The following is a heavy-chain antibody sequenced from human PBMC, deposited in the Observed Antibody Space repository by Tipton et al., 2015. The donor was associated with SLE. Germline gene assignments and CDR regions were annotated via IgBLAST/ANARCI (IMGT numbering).Heavy chain of an antibody. D-gene: IGHD4-17*01. CDR3: ARDLGNGGYDY. J-gene: IGHJ4*02. CDR2: IYTTGSP. CDR1: GGSISSTSYY. V-gene: IGHV4-61*02. Sequence: SGGSISSTSYYWSWIRQPAGKGLEWVGRIYTTGSPIYNPSLKSRVTISVDTSKNQFSLKLSSVTAADTAVYYCARDLGNGGYDYWGQGTLITVSS.